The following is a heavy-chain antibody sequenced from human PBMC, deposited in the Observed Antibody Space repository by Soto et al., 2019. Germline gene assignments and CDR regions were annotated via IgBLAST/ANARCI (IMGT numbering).Heavy chain of an antibody. Sequence: QVQLVQSGAEVKKPGASVKVSCKASGYTFTGYYMHWVRQAPGQGLEWMGWINPNSGGTNYAQKSQGWVTMTRDTSISTAYMELSRLRSDDTAVYYCARDQGIAALYYGMDVWGQGTTVTVSS. V-gene: IGHV1-2*04. D-gene: IGHD6-25*01. CDR2: INPNSGGT. J-gene: IGHJ6*02. CDR1: GYTFTGYY. CDR3: ARDQGIAALYYGMDV.